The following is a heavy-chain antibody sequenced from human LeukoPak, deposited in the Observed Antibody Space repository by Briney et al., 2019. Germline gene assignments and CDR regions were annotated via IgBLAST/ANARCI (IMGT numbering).Heavy chain of an antibody. CDR1: GGFFSGYL. CDR3: ARGLASSRWYSLTYYYYYYGMDV. J-gene: IGHJ6*02. Sequence: PSEALSQTCLGYGGFFSGYLWSSLRQPPGKGREWIGGIYHSGSTYYNPSLKRRVTISVHTSKNQYSLKRSSVTAADTAVYYCARGLASSRWYSLTYYYYYYGMDVWGQGTTVTVSS. CDR2: IYHSGST. D-gene: IGHD6-13*01. V-gene: IGHV4-34*01.